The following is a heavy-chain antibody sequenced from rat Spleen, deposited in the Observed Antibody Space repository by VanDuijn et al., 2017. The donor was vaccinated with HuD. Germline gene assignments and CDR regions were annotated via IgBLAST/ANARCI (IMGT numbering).Heavy chain of an antibody. CDR2: ISPSGGTT. Sequence: EVQLVESGGGLVQPGRSLKLSCAASGFTFSDYYMAWVRQAPAKGLEWVATISPSGGTTYYRDSVKGRFTVSRDNAKTTLYLQMDSLRSEDTATYYCTSYGGYAHYWGQGLMVTVSS. CDR3: TSYGGYAHY. CDR1: GFTFSDYY. J-gene: IGHJ2*01. V-gene: IGHV5-25*01. D-gene: IGHD1-11*01.